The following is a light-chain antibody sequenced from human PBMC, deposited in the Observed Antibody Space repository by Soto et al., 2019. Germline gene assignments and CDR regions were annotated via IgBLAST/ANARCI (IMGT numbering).Light chain of an antibody. CDR1: QPVSNY. J-gene: IGKJ1*01. V-gene: IGKV3-11*01. CDR2: DAS. CDR3: QQYNSYPWT. Sequence: EIVLTQSPATLSLSPGERAALSCRASQPVSNYLAWYQQKPGQAPRLLIYDASNRATGISARFSGSGSGTDFTLTISSLEPEDFAVYYCQQYNSYPWTFGQGTKVDIK.